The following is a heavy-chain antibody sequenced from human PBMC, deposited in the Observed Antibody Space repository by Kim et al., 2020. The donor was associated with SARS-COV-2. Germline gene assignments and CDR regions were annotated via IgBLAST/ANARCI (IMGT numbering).Heavy chain of an antibody. J-gene: IGHJ4*02. CDR2: MSGSGDRA. CDR3: AKVGHSAYVGRDYFDY. Sequence: GGSLRLSCAASGFTFSSHAMSWFRQAPGKGLEWVSAMSGSGDRAYYADSVKGRFSISRDNSKNTLSLQMNNLGVEDTAVYYCAKVGHSAYVGRDYFDYWGQGTLVTVSS. CDR1: GFTFSSHA. V-gene: IGHV3-23*01. D-gene: IGHD5-12*01.